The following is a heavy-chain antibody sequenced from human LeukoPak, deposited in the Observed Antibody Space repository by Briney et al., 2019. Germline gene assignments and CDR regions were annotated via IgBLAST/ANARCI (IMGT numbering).Heavy chain of an antibody. D-gene: IGHD2-2*01. Sequence: SETLSLTCTVSGGSIGSYYWSWIRPPLGKGLEWIGYIYYSGCTNYNPSLKSRVTISVDTSKNQFSLKLSSVTAADTAVYYCAKDLPTSRYCTNPSCYLLFDFWGQGTLVTVSS. CDR1: GGSIGSYY. CDR2: IYYSGCT. V-gene: IGHV4-59*12. J-gene: IGHJ4*02. CDR3: AKDLPTSRYCTNPSCYLLFDF.